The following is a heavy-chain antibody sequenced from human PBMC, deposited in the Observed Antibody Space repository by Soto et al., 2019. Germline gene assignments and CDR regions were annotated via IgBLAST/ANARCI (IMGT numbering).Heavy chain of an antibody. Sequence: GASVKVSCKASGYTFTSYDINWVRQATGQGLEWMGWMNPNSGNTGYAQKFQGRVTMTRNTSISTAYMELSSLRSEDTAVYYCARGLYYYGSGSYSPTYYYYYYMDVWGKGTTVTVSS. V-gene: IGHV1-8*01. D-gene: IGHD3-10*01. CDR2: MNPNSGNT. CDR3: ARGLYYYGSGSYSPTYYYYYYMDV. J-gene: IGHJ6*03. CDR1: GYTFTSYD.